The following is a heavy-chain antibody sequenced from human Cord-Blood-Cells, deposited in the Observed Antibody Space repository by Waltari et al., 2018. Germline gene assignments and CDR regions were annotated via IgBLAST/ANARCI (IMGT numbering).Heavy chain of an antibody. CDR2: IYTSGST. V-gene: IGHV4-4*07. CDR1: GGSISSYY. Sequence: QVQLQESGPGLVKPSETLSLTCTVSGGSISSYYWSWIRQPAGKGLEWIGRIYTSGSTNYNPSLKSRVTMSVDTSKNQFSLKPSSVTAADTAVYYCARDRRYYDSSGYYYYYGMDVWGQGTTVTVSS. CDR3: ARDRRYYDSSGYYYYYGMDV. D-gene: IGHD3-22*01. J-gene: IGHJ6*02.